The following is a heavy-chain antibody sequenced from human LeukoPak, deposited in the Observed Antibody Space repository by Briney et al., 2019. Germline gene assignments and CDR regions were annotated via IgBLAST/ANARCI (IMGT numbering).Heavy chain of an antibody. CDR1: GGSISSGDYY. V-gene: IGHV4-30-4*01. CDR2: IYYSGST. D-gene: IGHD1-26*01. CDR3: ASGSYGGPESFDY. J-gene: IGHJ4*02. Sequence: PSETLSLTCTVSGGSISSGDYYWSWIRQPPGKGLEWIGYIYYSGSTYYNPSLKSRVTISVDTSKNQFSLKLSSVTAADTAVYYCASGSYGGPESFDYWGQGTLVTVSS.